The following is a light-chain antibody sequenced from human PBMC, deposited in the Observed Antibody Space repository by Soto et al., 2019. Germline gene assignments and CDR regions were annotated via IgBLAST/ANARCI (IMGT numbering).Light chain of an antibody. CDR1: SSDVGGYDY. V-gene: IGLV2-14*01. J-gene: IGLJ2*01. CDR2: DVS. CDR3: SSYTSSSTVV. Sequence: QSALTQPASVSGSPGQSITISCTGTSSDVGGYDYVSWYQQHPGKAPKLMIYDVSHRPSGVSNRFSGSKSGNTASLTISGLQSDNEPDYYCSSYTSSSTVVFGGGTKVTVL.